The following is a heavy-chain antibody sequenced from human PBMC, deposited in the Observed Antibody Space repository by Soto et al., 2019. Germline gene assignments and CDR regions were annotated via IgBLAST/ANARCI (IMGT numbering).Heavy chain of an antibody. D-gene: IGHD6-13*01. CDR2: MSSSSSTI. CDR1: GFTFSSYS. Sequence: GGSPRLSCAASGFTFSSYSMNWVRQAPGKGLEWVSYMSSSSSTIYYADSVKGRFTISRDNAKNSLYLQLNSLRDEDTAVYYCARDLAAVNYYYYGMDVWGQGTTVTVSS. J-gene: IGHJ6*02. V-gene: IGHV3-48*02. CDR3: ARDLAAVNYYYYGMDV.